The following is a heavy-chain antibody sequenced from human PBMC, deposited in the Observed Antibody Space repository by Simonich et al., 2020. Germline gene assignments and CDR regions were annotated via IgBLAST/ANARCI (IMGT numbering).Heavy chain of an antibody. V-gene: IGHV4-34*01. CDR3: ARGKGWKNAFDI. Sequence: QVQLQQWGAGLLKPSETLSLTCAVYGGSFSGYYWSWIRQPPGKGLEWIGEINHRGSHNHNPAPKSRVTISVDTSKNQFSLKLSSVTAADTAVYYCARGKGWKNAFDIWGQGTMVTVSS. D-gene: IGHD1-1*01. CDR2: INHRGSH. CDR1: GGSFSGYY. J-gene: IGHJ3*02.